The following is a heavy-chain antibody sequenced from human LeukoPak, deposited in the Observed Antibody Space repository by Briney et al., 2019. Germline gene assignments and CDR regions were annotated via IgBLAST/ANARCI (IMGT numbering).Heavy chain of an antibody. D-gene: IGHD4-17*01. CDR2: TSYDGSDK. CDR3: ARVGTVTHYCYYYGMDV. V-gene: IGHV3-30*04. J-gene: IGHJ6*02. CDR1: GFTFSSYA. Sequence: GGSLRLSCAASGFTFSSYAMHWVRQAPGKGLEWVAVTSYDGSDKYYADSVKGRFTISRDNSKNTTYLQMNSLRAEDTAVYYCARVGTVTHYCYYYGMDVWGQGTTVTVSS.